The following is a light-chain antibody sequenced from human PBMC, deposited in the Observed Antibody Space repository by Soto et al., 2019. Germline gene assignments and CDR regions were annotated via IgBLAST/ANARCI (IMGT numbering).Light chain of an antibody. CDR3: EQVRAYPWT. CDR2: AAS. CDR1: QGIGSY. Sequence: DIQLTQSPSFLSASIGDRVTITCRASQGIGSYLAWYQQRPGKAPNLLIYAASTLQIGVPSRFSGSGSGTEFTLTISSLQPEDFASYYCEQVRAYPWTFGQGTKVDIK. J-gene: IGKJ1*01. V-gene: IGKV1-9*01.